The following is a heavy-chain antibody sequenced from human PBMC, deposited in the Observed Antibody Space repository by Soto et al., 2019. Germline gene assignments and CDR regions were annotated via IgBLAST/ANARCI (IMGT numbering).Heavy chain of an antibody. Sequence: GASVKVSCKASGDTFTGYAISWVRQAPGQGLEWMGGIIPIFGTANYAQKFQGRVTITADESTSTAYMELSSLRSEYTAAYSCARGRLGPTVTRAHYYYGMDVWGQGTTVTVSS. V-gene: IGHV1-69*13. CDR2: IIPIFGTA. J-gene: IGHJ6*02. CDR1: GDTFTGYA. CDR3: ARGRLGPTVTRAHYYYGMDV. D-gene: IGHD4-4*01.